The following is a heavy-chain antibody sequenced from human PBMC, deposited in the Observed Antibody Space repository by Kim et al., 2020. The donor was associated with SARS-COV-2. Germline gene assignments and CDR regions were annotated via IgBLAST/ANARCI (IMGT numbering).Heavy chain of an antibody. Sequence: GGSLRLSCAASGFTFRSYGMHWVRQAPGKGLDWVAVISFDGSKEYYADSVKGRFTISRDNSNNTLYLQMYSLRAEDTAVYYCAKSLGRKKKKSGVGPNSISMDRGLSGGDHWGQGTLVTVSS. V-gene: IGHV3-30*18. CDR2: ISFDGSKE. CDR1: GFTFRSYG. J-gene: IGHJ4*02. D-gene: IGHD3-10*01. CDR3: AKSLGRKKKKSGVGPNSISMDRGLSGGDH.